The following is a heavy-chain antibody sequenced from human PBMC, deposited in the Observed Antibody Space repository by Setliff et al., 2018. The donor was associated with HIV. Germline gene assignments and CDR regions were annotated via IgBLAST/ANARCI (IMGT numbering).Heavy chain of an antibody. V-gene: IGHV4-59*08. CDR2: IFYTGST. D-gene: IGHD2-15*01. J-gene: IGHJ6*03. Sequence: SETLSLTCTVSGGSISSYYWTWLRQFPGKGLEWIGFIFYTGSTYYSPSLKSRLMISVDTSKNQFSLNMTSVTAADTAVYFCARVVYTYYYMDVWGKGTTVTVSS. CDR3: ARVVYTYYYMDV. CDR1: GGSISSYY.